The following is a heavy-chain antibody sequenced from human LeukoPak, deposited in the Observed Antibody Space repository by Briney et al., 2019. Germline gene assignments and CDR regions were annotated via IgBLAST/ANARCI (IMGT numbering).Heavy chain of an antibody. CDR1: GGTFSSYA. CDR2: IIPIFGTA. J-gene: IGHJ4*02. CDR3: ARAYIAAAGAPFDY. Sequence: ASVKVSCKASGGTFSSYAISWVRQAPGQGLEWMGGIIPIFGTANYAQQFQGRVTITTDESTSTAYMELSSLRSEDTAVYYCARAYIAAAGAPFDYWGQGTLVTVSS. V-gene: IGHV1-69*05. D-gene: IGHD6-13*01.